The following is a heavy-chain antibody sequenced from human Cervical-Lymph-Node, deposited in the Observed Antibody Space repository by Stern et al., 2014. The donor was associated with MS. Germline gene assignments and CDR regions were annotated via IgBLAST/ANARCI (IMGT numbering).Heavy chain of an antibody. J-gene: IGHJ4*02. Sequence: QVQLVESGPGLVEPSETLSLTCAVSRGSISTSDWWSWVRQSPGRGLEWIWEIHHSGVTTYNPSLKSRVTISLDKATNQFFLKISSVTAADTAVYYCARASYNVLTDYYMGLIDYWGQGTLVTVSS. V-gene: IGHV4-4*02. CDR1: RGSISTSDW. D-gene: IGHD3-9*01. CDR3: ARASYNVLTDYYMGLIDY. CDR2: IHHSGVT.